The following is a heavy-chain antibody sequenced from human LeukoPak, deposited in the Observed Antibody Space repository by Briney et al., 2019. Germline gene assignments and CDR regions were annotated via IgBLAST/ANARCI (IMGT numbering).Heavy chain of an antibody. V-gene: IGHV1-18*01. CDR3: AREECSIGVCYPSGY. CDR2: ISTYSANT. CDR1: GYSFTSYG. D-gene: IGHD2-8*01. J-gene: IGHJ4*02. Sequence: ASVKVSCTASGYSFTSYGISWVRQAPGQGLEWMGWISTYSANTNYALKLQGRVTLTTDTSTSTAYMELKSLRSDDTAVYYCAREECSIGVCYPSGYWGQGTLVTVSS.